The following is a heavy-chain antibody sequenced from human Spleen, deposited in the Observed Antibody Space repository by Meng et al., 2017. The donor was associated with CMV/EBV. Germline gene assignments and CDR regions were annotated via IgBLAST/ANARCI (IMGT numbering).Heavy chain of an antibody. Sequence: GSLRLSCVASGFSFSSNAMHWVRQAPGKGLEYVSAISSNGDRTYYADSVKGRFTISRDNSKNTLYLQVGRLRPEDMAVYYCVTNDYWGQGTLVTVSS. J-gene: IGHJ4*02. CDR1: GFSFSSNA. CDR3: VTNDY. V-gene: IGHV3-64*02. CDR2: ISSNGDRT.